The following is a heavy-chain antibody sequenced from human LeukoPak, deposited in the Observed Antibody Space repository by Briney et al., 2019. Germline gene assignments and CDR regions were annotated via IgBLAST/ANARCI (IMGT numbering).Heavy chain of an antibody. CDR2: INPSGGST. Sequence: VASVKVSCKASGYTFTSYYMHWVRQAPGQGLEWMGIINPSGGSTSYAQKFQGRVTMTGDTSTSTVYMELSSLRSEDTAVYYCATTVTLRSKDYYFDYWGQGTLVTVSS. CDR1: GYTFTSYY. CDR3: ATTVTLRSKDYYFDY. D-gene: IGHD4-17*01. V-gene: IGHV1-46*01. J-gene: IGHJ4*02.